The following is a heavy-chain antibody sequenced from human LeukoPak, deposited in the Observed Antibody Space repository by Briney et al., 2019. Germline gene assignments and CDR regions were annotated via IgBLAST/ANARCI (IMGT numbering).Heavy chain of an antibody. J-gene: IGHJ3*02. Sequence: ASVKASCKASGYTFTSYGISWVRQAPGQGLEWMGWISAYNGNTNYAQKLQGRVTMTTDTSTSTAYMELRSLRSDDTAVYYCARDQGIVGATAAFDIWGQGTMVTVSS. V-gene: IGHV1-18*01. CDR3: ARDQGIVGATAAFDI. D-gene: IGHD1-26*01. CDR2: ISAYNGNT. CDR1: GYTFTSYG.